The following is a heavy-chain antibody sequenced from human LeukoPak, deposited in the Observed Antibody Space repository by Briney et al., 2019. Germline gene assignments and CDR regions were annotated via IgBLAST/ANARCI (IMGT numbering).Heavy chain of an antibody. CDR1: GFTFSSYW. J-gene: IGHJ4*02. Sequence: GGSLRLSCAASGFTFSSYWMTWVRQAPGKGLEWVANMNLDGSEKYYVDSVKGRFIISRDNAKNSLFLQMNSLIAEDTAVYYCARDDGFSCYSYWGQGALVTVSS. V-gene: IGHV3-7*01. CDR3: ARDDGFSCYSY. CDR2: MNLDGSEK. D-gene: IGHD3/OR15-3a*01.